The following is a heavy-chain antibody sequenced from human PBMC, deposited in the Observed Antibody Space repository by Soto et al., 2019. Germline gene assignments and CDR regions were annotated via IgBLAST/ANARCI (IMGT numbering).Heavy chain of an antibody. CDR1: GYQFTGSY. V-gene: IGHV1-46*01. J-gene: IGHJ4*02. CDR2: INPDTGST. D-gene: IGHD2-2*01. Sequence: QVRLVQSGAAVQRPGASLNISCQATGYQFTGSYLHWVRRAPGHGLQWMGMINPDTGSTTYAETFQGRVAMSTDRSAGTVYLGLGSLRSDDTATYYCARQYCSGTSCYWYFDFWGQGTLVTVSS. CDR3: ARQYCSGTSCYWYFDF.